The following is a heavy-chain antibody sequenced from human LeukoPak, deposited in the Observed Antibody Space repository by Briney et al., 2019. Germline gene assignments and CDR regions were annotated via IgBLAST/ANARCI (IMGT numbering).Heavy chain of an antibody. J-gene: IGHJ4*02. CDR3: AKESAYASGSDFFDT. CDR2: INSGSAYI. V-gene: IGHV3-23*01. Sequence: GGSLSLSCAASGFTFSTYDMNWVRQAPGKGLEWVSAINSGSAYIYYADSVKGRFTISRDNSKNTLFLQMNSLRAEDTAVYYCAKESAYASGSDFFDTWGQGTLGTVSS. D-gene: IGHD3-10*01. CDR1: GFTFSTYD.